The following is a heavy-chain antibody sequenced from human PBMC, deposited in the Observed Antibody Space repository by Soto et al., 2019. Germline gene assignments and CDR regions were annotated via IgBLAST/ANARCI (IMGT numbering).Heavy chain of an antibody. CDR3: AGDYASGAYDF. V-gene: IGHV3-53*01. D-gene: IGHD5-12*01. J-gene: IGHJ4*02. CDR1: GFSVSIY. Sequence: GGSLRLSCAASGFSVSIYMSWVRQAPGKGLEWVSTLSDRGTSHYADSVTGRFSVSGDNSKNTLYLQMNGLRVDDTAIYYCAGDYASGAYDFRGQGTQVTVSS. CDR2: LSDRGTS.